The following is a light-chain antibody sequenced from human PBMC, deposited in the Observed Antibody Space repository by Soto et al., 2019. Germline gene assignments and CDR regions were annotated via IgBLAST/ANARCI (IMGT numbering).Light chain of an antibody. Sequence: EIVLTQSPGTLSLSPGERATLSCRASQSVSSSYLAWYQQKPGQAPRLLIYGASSRATGIPDRFNGSGSGTDFTLTISRLEPEDFAVYYCHQYGSLYTFGQGTKLEIK. V-gene: IGKV3-20*01. CDR2: GAS. CDR3: HQYGSLYT. J-gene: IGKJ2*01. CDR1: QSVSSSY.